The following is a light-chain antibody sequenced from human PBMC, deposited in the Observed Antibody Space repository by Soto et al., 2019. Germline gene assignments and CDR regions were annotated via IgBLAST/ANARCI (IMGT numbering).Light chain of an antibody. Sequence: DIQLTQSPPFLSASVGDRVTITCRASQGISSYLAWYQQKPGKAPKLLIYAASTLQSGVPSRFSGSGSGTEFTLTVSSLQPEDFGSYRCQQLNSYPLTFGGGTKVEIK. CDR2: AAS. V-gene: IGKV1-9*01. J-gene: IGKJ4*01. CDR1: QGISSY. CDR3: QQLNSYPLT.